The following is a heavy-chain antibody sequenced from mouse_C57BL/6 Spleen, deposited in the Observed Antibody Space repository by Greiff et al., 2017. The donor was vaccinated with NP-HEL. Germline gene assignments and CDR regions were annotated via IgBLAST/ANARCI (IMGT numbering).Heavy chain of an antibody. CDR2: IDPHSGGT. D-gene: IGHD2-1*01. V-gene: IGHV1-72*01. Sequence: QVQLQQSGAELVKPGASVQLSCKASGYTFTSYWMHWVKQRPGRGLEWIGRIDPHSGGTKYNEKLQSKATLTVDKPSSTAYMQLSSLTSEYSAVYNCARSGGNYDYDAMDYWGQGTSVTVSS. CDR3: ARSGGNYDYDAMDY. CDR1: GYTFTSYW. J-gene: IGHJ4*01.